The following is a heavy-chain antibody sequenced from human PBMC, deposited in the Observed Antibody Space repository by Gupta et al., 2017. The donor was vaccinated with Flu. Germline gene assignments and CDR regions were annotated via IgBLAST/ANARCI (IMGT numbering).Heavy chain of an antibody. J-gene: IGHJ4*02. D-gene: IGHD6-19*01. CDR1: GFAFSSYA. CDR2: ISGSGGST. V-gene: IGHV3-23*01. CDR3: AKGFSRNSGWYFFGFLHCDY. Sequence: EVQLLESGGGLVQPGGSLRLSCAASGFAFSSYAMSWVRQAPGKGLEWVSAISGSGGSTYYADSVKGRFTISRDNSKNTLYLQMNSLRAEDTAVYYCAKGFSRNSGWYFFGFLHCDYWGQGTLVTVSS.